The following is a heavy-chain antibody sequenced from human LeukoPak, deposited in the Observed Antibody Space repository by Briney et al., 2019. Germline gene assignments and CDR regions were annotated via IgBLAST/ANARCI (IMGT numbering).Heavy chain of an antibody. CDR3: ARDRYCGGDCQGNWFDP. D-gene: IGHD2-21*02. CDR2: IYYSGST. V-gene: IGHV4-31*11. Sequence: SETLSLTCAVSGGSISSGGYYWSWIRQHPGKGLEWIGYIYYSGSTYYNPSLKSRVTISVDTSKNQFSLKLSSVTAADTAVYYCARDRYCGGDCQGNWFDPWGQRTLVTVSS. J-gene: IGHJ5*02. CDR1: GGSISSGGYY.